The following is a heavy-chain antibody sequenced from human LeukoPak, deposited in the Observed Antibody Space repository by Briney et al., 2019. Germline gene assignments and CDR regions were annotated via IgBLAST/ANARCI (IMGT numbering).Heavy chain of an antibody. Sequence: ASVKVSCKASGYTFTGYYMHRVRQAPGQGLEWMGRINPNSGGTNYAQKFQGRVTMTRDTSISTAYMELSRLRSDDTAVYYCASVYYYGSGSYYTLAPGYFDLWGRGTLVTVSS. CDR1: GYTFTGYY. CDR3: ASVYYYGSGSYYTLAPGYFDL. D-gene: IGHD3-10*01. CDR2: INPNSGGT. J-gene: IGHJ2*01. V-gene: IGHV1-2*06.